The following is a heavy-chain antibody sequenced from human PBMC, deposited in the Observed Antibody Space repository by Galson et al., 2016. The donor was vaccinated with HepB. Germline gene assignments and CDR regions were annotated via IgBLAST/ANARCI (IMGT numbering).Heavy chain of an antibody. V-gene: IGHV2-5*02. CDR3: AHMVVGFPLPTAYFDL. J-gene: IGHJ2*01. CDR2: IYWDDDQ. CDR1: GFSLSATGVG. Sequence: PALVKPTQTLTLTCIFSGFSLSATGVGVGWVSQTPGKALEWLAVIYWDDDQRYNPSLRSRITITKDTSKNQVVITMANMAPVDTGTYYCAHMVVGFPLPTAYFDLWGRGTLVTVSS. D-gene: IGHD2-21*01.